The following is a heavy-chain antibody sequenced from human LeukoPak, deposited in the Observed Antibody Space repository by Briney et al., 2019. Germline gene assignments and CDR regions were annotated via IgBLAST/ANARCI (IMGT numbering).Heavy chain of an antibody. CDR2: IVVGSGNT. CDR1: GFTFTSSA. Sequence: SVKVSCKASGFTFTSSAMQWVRQAHGQRLEWIGWIVVGSGNTNYAQKFQERVTITRDMSTSTAYMELSSLRSEDTAVYYCAANQYCSSTSCYHYYMDVWGKGTTVTVSS. CDR3: AANQYCSSTSCYHYYMDV. J-gene: IGHJ6*03. D-gene: IGHD2-2*01. V-gene: IGHV1-58*02.